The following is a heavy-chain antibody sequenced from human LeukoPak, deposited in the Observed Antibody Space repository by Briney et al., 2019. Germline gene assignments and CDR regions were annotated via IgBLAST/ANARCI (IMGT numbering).Heavy chain of an antibody. J-gene: IGHJ4*02. Sequence: ASVKVPCKASGYTFTGYYMHWVRQAPGQGLEWMGWINPNSGGTNYAQKFQGRVTMTRDTSISTPYMELSRLRSDDTAVYYCARDRGLARYCSSSCFDYWGQGTLVTVS. V-gene: IGHV1-2*02. CDR2: INPNSGGT. CDR3: ARDRGLARYCSSSCFDY. D-gene: IGHD2-2*01. CDR1: GYTFTGYY.